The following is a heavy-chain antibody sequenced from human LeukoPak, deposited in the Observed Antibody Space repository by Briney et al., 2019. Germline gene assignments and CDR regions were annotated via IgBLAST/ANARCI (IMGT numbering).Heavy chain of an antibody. J-gene: IGHJ2*01. CDR2: ISASGST. CDR1: GGSINSGNYY. Sequence: SQTLSLTCTVSGGSINSGNYYWSWIRQPAGKGLEWIGRISASGSTNYNPSLRSRIAIIMDTSQNQMSLILRSVTAADTAVYYCARLTYHYFDLWGRGSLVTVSS. V-gene: IGHV4-61*02. CDR3: ARLTYHYFDL. D-gene: IGHD1-14*01.